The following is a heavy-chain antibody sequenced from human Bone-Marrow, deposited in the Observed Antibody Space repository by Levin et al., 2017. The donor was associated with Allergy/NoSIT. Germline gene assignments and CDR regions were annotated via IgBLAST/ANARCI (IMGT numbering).Heavy chain of an antibody. D-gene: IGHD6-13*01. CDR3: ASFAAGSFYYGMDV. V-gene: IGHV3-23*01. J-gene: IGHJ6*02. CDR1: RFTFNTYA. CDR2: ISGSAGSA. Sequence: ASVKVSCADSRFTFNTYAMTWVRQAPGKGLEWVSAISGSAGSAYYADSVKGRFTISRDNSKNTLYLQMNSLRAEDTGVYYCASFAAGSFYYGMDVWGHGTTVAVSS.